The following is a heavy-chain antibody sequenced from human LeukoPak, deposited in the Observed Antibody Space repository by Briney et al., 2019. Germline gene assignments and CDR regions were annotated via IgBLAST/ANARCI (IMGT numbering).Heavy chain of an antibody. J-gene: IGHJ4*02. D-gene: IGHD4-17*01. V-gene: IGHV4-34*01. Sequence: SETLSLTCGVSGTSFTSYYWSWIRQTPGKGLEWIGEVNHSGYTNMYLSLKSRVTISVDTSKNQFSLMMTSVTAADTAVYFCARMTTGHDYWGQGTLVTVSS. CDR3: ARMTTGHDY. CDR2: VNHSGYT. CDR1: GTSFTSYY.